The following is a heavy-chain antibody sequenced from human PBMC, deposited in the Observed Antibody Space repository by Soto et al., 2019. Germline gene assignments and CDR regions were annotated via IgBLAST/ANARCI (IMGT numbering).Heavy chain of an antibody. CDR1: GLTFGSYG. CDR3: AKDPGSGYYIDY. CDR2: ISYDGSNK. Sequence: WWSLRLACAASGLTFGSYGMHWVRQAPGKVLEWVAVISYDGSNKYYADSVKVRFTISRDNSKNTLYLQMNSLRAEDTAVYYCAKDPGSGYYIDYWGQGILVTV. J-gene: IGHJ4*02. D-gene: IGHD3-22*01. V-gene: IGHV3-30*18.